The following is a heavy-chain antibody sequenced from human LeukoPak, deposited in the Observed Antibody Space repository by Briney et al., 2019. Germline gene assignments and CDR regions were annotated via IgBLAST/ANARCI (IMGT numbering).Heavy chain of an antibody. CDR3: ARVKTGNKFDY. D-gene: IGHD1-1*01. CDR2: INHSGST. Sequence: SETLSLTCAVYGGSFSGYYWSWIRQPPGKGLEWIGEINHSGSTNYNPSLKSRVTISVDTSKNQFSLKLSSVTAADTAVYYCARVKTGNKFDYWGQGTLVTVSS. J-gene: IGHJ4*02. CDR1: GGSFSGYY. V-gene: IGHV4-34*01.